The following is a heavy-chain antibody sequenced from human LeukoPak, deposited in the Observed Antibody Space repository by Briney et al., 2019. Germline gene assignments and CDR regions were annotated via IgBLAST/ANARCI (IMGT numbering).Heavy chain of an antibody. J-gene: IGHJ4*02. CDR3: ARGPAVRAYYYGSGSYPQRYYFDY. D-gene: IGHD3-10*01. CDR2: ISSSSSTI. CDR1: GFTFSSYS. Sequence: GGSLRLSCAASGFTFSSYSMNWVRQAPGKGLEWVSYISSSSSTIYYADSVKGRFTISRDNAKNPLYLQMNSLRAEDTAVYYCARGPAVRAYYYGSGSYPQRYYFDYWGQGTLVTVSS. V-gene: IGHV3-48*01.